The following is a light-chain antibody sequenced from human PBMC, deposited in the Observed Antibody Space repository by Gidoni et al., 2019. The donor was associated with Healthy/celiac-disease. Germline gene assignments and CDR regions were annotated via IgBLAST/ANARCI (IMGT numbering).Light chain of an antibody. CDR3: AAWDDSLNGYV. Sequence: QSVLTQPPSPSATPGQGVTISCSGSSSNIGSNTVNWYQQLPVTAPKLLIYSNNQRPSGVPDRFSGSKSGTSASLAISGLQSEDEADYYCAAWDDSLNGYVFGTGTKVTVL. V-gene: IGLV1-44*01. CDR1: SSNIGSNT. J-gene: IGLJ1*01. CDR2: SNN.